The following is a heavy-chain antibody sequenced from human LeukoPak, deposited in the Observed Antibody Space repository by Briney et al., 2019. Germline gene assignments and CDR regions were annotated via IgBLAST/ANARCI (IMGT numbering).Heavy chain of an antibody. D-gene: IGHD3-10*01. CDR3: ARVGVRGVIYYYMDV. CDR2: ISSSSSYI. CDR1: GFTFSSYS. J-gene: IGHJ6*03. V-gene: IGHV3-21*01. Sequence: GGSLRLSCAASGFTFSSYSMNWVRQAPGKGLEWVSSISSSSSYIYYADSVKGRFTISGDNAKNSLYLQMNSLRAEDTAVYYCARVGVRGVIYYYMDVWGKGTTVTVSS.